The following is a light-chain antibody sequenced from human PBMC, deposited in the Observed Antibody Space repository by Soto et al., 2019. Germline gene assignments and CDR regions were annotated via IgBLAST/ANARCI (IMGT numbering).Light chain of an antibody. J-gene: IGLJ1*01. V-gene: IGLV1-47*02. CDR2: SNN. CDR3: VAWDDSLSGLV. Sequence: QSVLTQPPSASGTPGQRVTISCSGRSANIGTNFVCWYQQLPGTAPKLLIYSNNQRPSGVPDRFSGSKSGTSASLAISGLRSEDEANYYCVAWDDSLSGLVFGTGTKGTAL. CDR1: SANIGTNF.